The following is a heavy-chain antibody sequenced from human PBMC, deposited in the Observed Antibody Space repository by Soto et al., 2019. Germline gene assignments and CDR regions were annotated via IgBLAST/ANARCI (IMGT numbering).Heavy chain of an antibody. CDR2: IFHSGST. CDR1: GASISKSNW. V-gene: IGHV4-4*02. CDR3: ARVGLIYYFDY. Sequence: QVQLQESGPGLVKPSGTLSLTCAVSGASISKSNWWSWVRQPPGKGLEWIGEIFHSGSTNYNPSLRSQVTISVDHSENQFSLSLKSVTAADTAVYYCARVGLIYYFDYWGQGNLVTVSS. J-gene: IGHJ4*02. D-gene: IGHD3-16*01.